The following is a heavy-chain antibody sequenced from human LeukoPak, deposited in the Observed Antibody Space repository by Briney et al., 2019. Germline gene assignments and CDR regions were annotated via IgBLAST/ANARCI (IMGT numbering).Heavy chain of an antibody. CDR1: GGSVSSGRFY. J-gene: IGHJ3*02. D-gene: IGHD1-26*01. V-gene: IGHV4-61*01. CDR2: IYYSGTT. Sequence: SETLSLTCSVSGGSVSSGRFYWTWIRQPPGKGLEWIGYIYYSGTTNYNPSLTSRVTISVDTSKNQFSLRLSSVTAADTAVYYCAKDSGGGAFDIWGQGTMVTVSS. CDR3: AKDSGGGAFDI.